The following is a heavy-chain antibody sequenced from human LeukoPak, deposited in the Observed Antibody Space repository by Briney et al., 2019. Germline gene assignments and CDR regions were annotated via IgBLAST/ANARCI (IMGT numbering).Heavy chain of an antibody. D-gene: IGHD2-2*02. J-gene: IGHJ5*02. CDR2: IYYSGST. Sequence: SETLSLTCTVSGGSISSYYWSWIRQPPGKGLEWIGYIYYSGSTNYNPSLKSRVTISVDTSKNQFSLKLSSVTAADTAVYYCAAGGYCSSTSCYTSPENWFDPWGQGTLVTVSS. V-gene: IGHV4-59*01. CDR3: AAGGYCSSTSCYTSPENWFDP. CDR1: GGSISSYY.